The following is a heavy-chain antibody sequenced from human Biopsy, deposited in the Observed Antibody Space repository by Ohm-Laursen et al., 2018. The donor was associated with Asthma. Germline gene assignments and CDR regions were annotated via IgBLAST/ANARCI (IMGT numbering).Heavy chain of an antibody. J-gene: IGHJ4*02. D-gene: IGHD2-2*01. CDR1: GGTFNTYV. CDR3: ARKAGSCISRTCYSLDF. Sequence: SVKVSCKSLGGTFNTYVIGWVRQAPGQGLEWMGGISSVFGTTTYPQKFQDRVTITADDSTSTVYMELSSLRSEDTAAYYCARKAGSCISRTCYSLDFWGQGTLVTVSS. V-gene: IGHV1-69*13. CDR2: ISSVFGTT.